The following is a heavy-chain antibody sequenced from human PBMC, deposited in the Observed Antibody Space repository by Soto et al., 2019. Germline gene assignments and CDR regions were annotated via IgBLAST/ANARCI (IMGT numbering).Heavy chain of an antibody. CDR2: IKQDGGKI. Sequence: GGSLRLSCAASGFTFSTYAMAWVRLAPGKGLEWVANIKQDGGKIYYVDSVKGRFTISRDNAKNSLYLQMNSLRAEDTALYYCAKDIARGYSYGYTYYYYGMDVWGQGTTVTVSS. J-gene: IGHJ6*02. CDR3: AKDIARGYSYGYTYYYYGMDV. CDR1: GFTFSTYA. D-gene: IGHD5-18*01. V-gene: IGHV3-7*03.